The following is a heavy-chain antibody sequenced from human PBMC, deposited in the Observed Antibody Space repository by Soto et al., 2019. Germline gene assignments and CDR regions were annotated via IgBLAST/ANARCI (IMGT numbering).Heavy chain of an antibody. J-gene: IGHJ6*02. D-gene: IGHD6-19*01. CDR1: VFTFSSHA. Sequence: EVQLLESGGGLVQPGGSLRLSCAASVFTFSSHAMSWVRQAPGKGLEWVSTISSGGDNTYSADSVKGRFTISRDNSKNTLYLQRNSLRADDTAGYYCAKDFDSYSSGRYGMDVWGQGTTVTVSS. CDR2: ISSGGDNT. CDR3: AKDFDSYSSGRYGMDV. V-gene: IGHV3-23*01.